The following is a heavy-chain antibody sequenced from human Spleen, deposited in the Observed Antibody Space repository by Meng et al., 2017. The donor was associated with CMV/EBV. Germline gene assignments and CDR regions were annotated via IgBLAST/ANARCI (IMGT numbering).Heavy chain of an antibody. V-gene: IGHV4-59*13. J-gene: IGHJ5*02. Sequence: LRLTCGVSGGSISSYSWTWIRQPPGKALEWVGSISYSGFTNYNPSLKSRVTISVDTSKSQFSLNLSSGTAADTAVYYCARDNLMITFGGVDKTHWFDPWGQGTLVTVSS. CDR2: ISYSGFT. CDR1: GGSISSYS. CDR3: ARDNLMITFGGVDKTHWFDP. D-gene: IGHD3-16*01.